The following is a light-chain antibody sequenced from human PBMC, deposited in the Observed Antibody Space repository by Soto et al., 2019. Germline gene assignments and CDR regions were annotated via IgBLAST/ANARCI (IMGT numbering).Light chain of an antibody. CDR3: QQYNSYWT. V-gene: IGKV1-5*03. Sequence: DIQMTQYPSTLSAYDGDRLTITCRASQSSSSCLAWYQQKPGKAPKLLISQASSLDSGVPSRFSGSGSATEFILTISSLQPDDFATYYCQQYNSYWTFGQGTKVDIK. CDR2: QAS. CDR1: QSSSSC. J-gene: IGKJ1*01.